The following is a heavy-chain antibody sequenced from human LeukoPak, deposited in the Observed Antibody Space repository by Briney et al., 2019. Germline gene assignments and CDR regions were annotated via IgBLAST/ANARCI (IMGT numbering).Heavy chain of an antibody. J-gene: IGHJ4*02. V-gene: IGHV4-31*03. CDR2: IYYSGST. Sequence: PSETLSLTCTVSGGSISSSSYYWGWIRQPPGKGLEWIGYIYYSGSTYYNPSLKSRVTISVDTSKNQFSLKLSSVTAADTAVYYCARVSSGATTVDYWGQGTLVTVSS. CDR3: ARVSSGATTVDY. CDR1: GGSISSSSYY. D-gene: IGHD1-26*01.